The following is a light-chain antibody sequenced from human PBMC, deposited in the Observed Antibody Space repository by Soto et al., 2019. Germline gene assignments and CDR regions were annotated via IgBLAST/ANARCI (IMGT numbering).Light chain of an antibody. CDR1: QSIRNY. V-gene: IGKV3-15*01. Sequence: EIVLTQSPATLSFSPGERATLSCRASQSIRNYLAWYQQKPGQAPRLLIYGASTRATGIPARFSGSGSGTEFTLTISSLQSEDFAVYYCQQYNNWTPITFGQGTRLEI. CDR2: GAS. CDR3: QQYNNWTPIT. J-gene: IGKJ5*01.